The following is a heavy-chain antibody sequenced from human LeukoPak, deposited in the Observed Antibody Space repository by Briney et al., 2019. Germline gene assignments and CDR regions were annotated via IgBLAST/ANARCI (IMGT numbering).Heavy chain of an antibody. CDR2: INPNSGGT. D-gene: IGHD6-13*01. V-gene: IGHV1-2*02. J-gene: IGHJ3*02. CDR3: AGLYSSSWYFYHAFDI. CDR1: GYTFTGYY. Sequence: ASVKVSCKASGYTFTGYYMHWVRQAPGQGLEWMGWINPNSGGTNYAQKFQGRVTMTRDTSISTAYMELSRLRSDDTAVYYCAGLYSSSWYFYHAFDIWGQGTMVTVSS.